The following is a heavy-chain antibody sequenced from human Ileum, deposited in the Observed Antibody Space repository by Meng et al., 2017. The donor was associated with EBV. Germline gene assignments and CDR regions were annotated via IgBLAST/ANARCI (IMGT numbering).Heavy chain of an antibody. D-gene: IGHD4-11*01. V-gene: IGHV4-4*02. J-gene: IGHJ4*02. Sequence: QVQPEGAGPGLGKPSGTLSLPCVVSGDFISRSHWWTWVRQPPGKGLEWIGEMHPSGSTYYNPSLKSRVTISLDTFNNQFFLRLTSLTAADTAVYYCAKANDYSLNSWGQGTLVTVSS. CDR3: AKANDYSLNS. CDR1: GDFISRSHW. CDR2: MHPSGST.